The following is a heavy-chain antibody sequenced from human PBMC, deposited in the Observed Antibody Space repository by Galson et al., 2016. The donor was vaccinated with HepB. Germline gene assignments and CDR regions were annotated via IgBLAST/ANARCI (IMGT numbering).Heavy chain of an antibody. D-gene: IGHD1-26*01. J-gene: IGHJ4*02. CDR1: GFTFSSYA. CDR3: AKGADRGIVGAVRRFDY. Sequence: LRLSCAASGFTFSSYAMSWVRQAPGKGLEWVSSISASGGSTNYADSVKGRFNISRDNSKNTLYVQMNSLRAEDTAVYYCAKGADRGIVGAVRRFDYWGQGTLVTVSS. V-gene: IGHV3-23*01. CDR2: ISASGGST.